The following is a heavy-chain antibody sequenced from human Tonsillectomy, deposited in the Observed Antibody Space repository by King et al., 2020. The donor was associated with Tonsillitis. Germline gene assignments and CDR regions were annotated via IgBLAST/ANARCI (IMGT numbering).Heavy chain of an antibody. J-gene: IGHJ4*02. CDR2: MYTNGET. D-gene: IGHD2-8*02. Sequence: VQLQESGPGLVKPSQTLSLTCSVSGDSISSGRHYRSWVRQPAGKGLEWIGRMYTNGETNYNPSLKSRVTISLDTSKNHFSLKVTSVTDADTAMYYCATGQQPMGLDSWGQGTLVTVSS. CDR1: GDSISSGRHY. CDR3: ATGQQPMGLDS. V-gene: IGHV4-61*02.